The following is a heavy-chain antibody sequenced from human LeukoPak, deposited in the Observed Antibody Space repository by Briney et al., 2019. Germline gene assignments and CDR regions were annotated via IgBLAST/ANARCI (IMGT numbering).Heavy chain of an antibody. V-gene: IGHV4-30-2*01. CDR3: ARGGAPYYYGMDV. Sequence: SETLSLTCAVSGGSISSGGYSWSWIRQPPGKGLEWIGYIYHSGSTYYNPSLKSRVTISVDRSKNQFSLKLSSVTAADTAVYYCARGGAPYYYGMDVWGQGTTVTVSS. J-gene: IGHJ6*02. D-gene: IGHD1-26*01. CDR1: GGSISSGGYS. CDR2: IYHSGST.